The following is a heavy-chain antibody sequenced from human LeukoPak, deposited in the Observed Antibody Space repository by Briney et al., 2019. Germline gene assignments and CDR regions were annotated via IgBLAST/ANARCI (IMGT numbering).Heavy chain of an antibody. V-gene: IGHV3-64D*08. CDR1: GFTFSSYS. J-gene: IGHJ5*02. Sequence: GGSLRPSCSASGFTFSSYSMHWVRQAPGNGLESVSAITDNGVNTFYVDSVKGRFIISRDNSKSTLYLLMSSLRPEDTAVYYCVFSPRTTTSHPWGQGTLVTVSS. CDR3: VFSPRTTTSHP. CDR2: ITDNGVNT. D-gene: IGHD1-1*01.